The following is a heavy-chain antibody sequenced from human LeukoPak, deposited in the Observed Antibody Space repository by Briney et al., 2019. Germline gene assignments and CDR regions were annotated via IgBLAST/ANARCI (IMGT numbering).Heavy chain of an antibody. CDR3: AREEIVVVPAARHYGMDV. J-gene: IGHJ6*02. D-gene: IGHD2-2*01. V-gene: IGHV1-46*01. CDR1: VYTFTSYY. Sequence: ASVKVSCKASVYTFTSYYMHLVRQAPGQGLEWMGIINPSGGSTSYAQKFQGRVTMTRDTSTSTVYMELSSLRFEDTAVYYCAREEIVVVPAARHYGMDVWGQGTTVTVSS. CDR2: INPSGGST.